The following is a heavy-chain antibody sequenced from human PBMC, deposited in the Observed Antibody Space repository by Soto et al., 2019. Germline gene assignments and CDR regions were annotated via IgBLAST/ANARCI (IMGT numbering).Heavy chain of an antibody. V-gene: IGHV1-69*05. CDR3: ARGGYSHKYAMDV. CDR2: IIPIFGYT. D-gene: IGHD2-15*01. Sequence: SVKVSCKASGGTFSSYAISWVRQAPGQGLEWMGGIIPIFGYTTYAQKFQGRVTMTRDTSTSTVYMEVNSLRFEDTAVYYCARGGYSHKYAMDVWGQGTTVTVSS. J-gene: IGHJ6*02. CDR1: GGTFSSYA.